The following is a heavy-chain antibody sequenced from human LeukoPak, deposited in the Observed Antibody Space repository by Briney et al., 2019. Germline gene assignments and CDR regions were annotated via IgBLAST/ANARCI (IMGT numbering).Heavy chain of an antibody. CDR3: ARTYYGSGSLYYYYYYMDV. D-gene: IGHD3-10*01. V-gene: IGHV4-59*01. CDR2: IYYSGSP. CDR1: GVSIRSYY. J-gene: IGHJ6*03. Sequence: PSETLSLTCTVSGVSIRSYYWSWIRQPPGKGLEWIGYIYYSGSPNYNPSLKSRVTLSVDTSKNQFSLKLSSVTAADTAVYYCARTYYGSGSLYYYYYYMDVWGKGTTVTVSS.